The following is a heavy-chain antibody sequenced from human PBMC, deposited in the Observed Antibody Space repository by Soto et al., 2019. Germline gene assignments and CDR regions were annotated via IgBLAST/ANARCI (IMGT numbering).Heavy chain of an antibody. V-gene: IGHV4-59*11. CDR1: GGSITDHY. D-gene: IGHD3-9*01. Sequence: QVQLQESGPGLVKPSETLSRTCTVSGGSITDHYRCWLRQPPGKGLEWIGCILPTGNTIYNPSLKSPVAISEDTSKNQFSLRLSSVTAADTAVYYCARGTDSRKTGYWGQGTLVAVSS. CDR2: ILPTGNT. J-gene: IGHJ4*02. CDR3: ARGTDSRKTGY.